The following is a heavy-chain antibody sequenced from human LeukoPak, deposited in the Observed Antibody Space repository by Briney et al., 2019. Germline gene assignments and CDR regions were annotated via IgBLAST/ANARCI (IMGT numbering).Heavy chain of an antibody. J-gene: IGHJ6*02. CDR1: GFTFSNAW. CDR2: IKSKTDGGTT. D-gene: IGHD1-1*01. V-gene: IGHV3-15*01. Sequence: GGSLRLSCAASGFTFSNAWMSWVRQAPGKGLEWVGRIKSKTDGGTTDYAAPVKGRFTISRDDSKNTLYLQMNSLRAEDTALYYCAKDRDSGHNWNGYYYYGMDVWGQGTTVTVSS. CDR3: AKDRDSGHNWNGYYYYGMDV.